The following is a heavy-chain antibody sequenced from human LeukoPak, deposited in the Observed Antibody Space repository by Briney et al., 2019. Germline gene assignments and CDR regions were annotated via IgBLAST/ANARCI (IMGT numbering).Heavy chain of an antibody. D-gene: IGHD6-13*01. CDR2: IYDSGST. CDR1: GDSISSGGNH. Sequence: KPSQTLSLTCTVSGDSISSGGNHWSWIRQHPGKGLEWIGYIYDSGSTYYSPSLKSRLTISVDTSKNKFSLKLSSVTAADTAVYYCAIVKYSSSGHPIDSWGQGTLVTVSS. CDR3: AIVKYSSSGHPIDS. J-gene: IGHJ4*02. V-gene: IGHV4-31*03.